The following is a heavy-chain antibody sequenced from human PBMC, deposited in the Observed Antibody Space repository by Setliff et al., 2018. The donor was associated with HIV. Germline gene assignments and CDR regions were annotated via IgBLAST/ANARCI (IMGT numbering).Heavy chain of an antibody. V-gene: IGHV3-23*01. CDR2: IGGSTGST. D-gene: IGHD4-17*01. J-gene: IGHJ4*02. Sequence: PGGSLRLSCVASGFSFSDYAMGWVRQAPGKGLEWVSVIGGSTGSTYYADSVKGRFTISTDNSKNTLYLQMNSLRAEDTAVYYCARDATRLYGDFFDYWGQGTLVTVSS. CDR1: GFSFSDYA. CDR3: ARDATRLYGDFFDY.